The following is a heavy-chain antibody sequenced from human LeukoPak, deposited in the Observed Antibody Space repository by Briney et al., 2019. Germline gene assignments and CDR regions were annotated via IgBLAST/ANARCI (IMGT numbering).Heavy chain of an antibody. D-gene: IGHD3-10*01. CDR3: ARLLGVSGSGSYYFDY. CDR1: GGSISSSSYY. CDR2: IYYSGST. Sequence: SETLSLTCTVSGGSISSSSYYWGWIRQPPGKGLEWIGSIYYSGSTYYNPSLKSRVTISVDTSKNQFSLKLSSVTAADTAVYYCARLLGVSGSGSYYFDYWGQGTLVTVSS. J-gene: IGHJ4*02. V-gene: IGHV4-39*01.